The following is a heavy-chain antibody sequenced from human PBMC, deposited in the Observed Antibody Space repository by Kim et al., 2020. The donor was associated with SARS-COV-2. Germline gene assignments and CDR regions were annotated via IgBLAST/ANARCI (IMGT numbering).Heavy chain of an antibody. CDR3: ARTTTWIQIWTSYFDN. CDR1: GFTFSSYS. V-gene: IGHV3-21*01. CDR2: ISSSSSYI. J-gene: IGHJ4*03. D-gene: IGHD5-18*01. Sequence: GGSLRLSCVASGFTFSSYSMNWVRQAPGKGLEWVSSISSSSSYIHYADSVKGRFTTSRDNTKNSLYLQMNSLRAEDTAVYYCARTTTWIQIWTSYFDNWGQGTPVTVSS.